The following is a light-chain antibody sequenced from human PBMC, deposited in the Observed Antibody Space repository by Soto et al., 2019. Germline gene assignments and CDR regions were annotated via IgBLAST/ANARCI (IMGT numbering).Light chain of an antibody. J-gene: IGKJ1*01. V-gene: IGKV1-5*01. Sequence: DIQMTQFPSTLSASVGDRVTITCRASQNIGSWLAWYQQKPGKAPKVLIYDVSILETGVPSRFSGSGSGTEFTLTISSLQPDDFATYYCQQYNTYWTFGQGTKVEIK. CDR1: QNIGSW. CDR3: QQYNTYWT. CDR2: DVS.